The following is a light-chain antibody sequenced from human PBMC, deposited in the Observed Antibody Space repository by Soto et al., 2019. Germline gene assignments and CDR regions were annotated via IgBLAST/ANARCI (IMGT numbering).Light chain of an antibody. CDR1: QDISNY. V-gene: IGKV1-33*01. CDR3: QQYDNLPLT. CDR2: DAS. Sequence: DIQMTHSPSSLSASVLYRVTITFQASQDISNYLDWYQQKPGKAPKLLIYDASNLETGVPSRFSGSGSGTDFTFTISSLQPEDIAAYYCQQYDNLPLTFGGGTKVDIK. J-gene: IGKJ4*01.